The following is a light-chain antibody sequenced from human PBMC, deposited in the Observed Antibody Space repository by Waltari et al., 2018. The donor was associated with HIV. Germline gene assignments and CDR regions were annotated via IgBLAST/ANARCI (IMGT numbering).Light chain of an antibody. J-gene: IGLJ3*02. V-gene: IGLV1-44*01. CDR2: SNN. CDR3: AAWDDSLNGRV. Sequence: QSVLTQPPPASGTPGPRVTVSCSGSSPNIGSNTVNWYQQFPGTAPKLLIYSNNQRPSGVPDRFSGSKSGTSASLAISGLQSEDEADYYCAAWDDSLNGRVFGGGTKLTVL. CDR1: SPNIGSNT.